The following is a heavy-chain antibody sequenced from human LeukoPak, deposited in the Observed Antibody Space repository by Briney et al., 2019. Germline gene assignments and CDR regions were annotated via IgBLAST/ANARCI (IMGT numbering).Heavy chain of an antibody. J-gene: IGHJ5*02. CDR3: ATDLSRAVAADWFDP. Sequence: PVGSLRLSCAASGFTFSNDDRSAVRQAPRHGLEWGSSISDSGGSTYYADSVKVRFTISRDNSKNTLYLQMTNLRAADPAVYYCATDLSRAVAADWFDPWDQGSLVTVSS. CDR1: GFTFSNDD. D-gene: IGHD6-19*01. CDR2: ISDSGGST. V-gene: IGHV3-23*01.